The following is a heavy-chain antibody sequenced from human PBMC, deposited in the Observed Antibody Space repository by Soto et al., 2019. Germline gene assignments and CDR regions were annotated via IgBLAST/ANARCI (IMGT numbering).Heavy chain of an antibody. V-gene: IGHV6-1*01. CDR2: TYYRSKWYN. Sequence: PSQTLSLACALSGDSVSSNSAAWTWIRQSPLRGLEWLGRTYYRSKWYNDYAVSVKSRITINPHPSKHQFSLQLNSVTPEDTAVYYCARDKRSNPDFYYYYYGMDVWGQGTTVTVAS. D-gene: IGHD4-4*01. CDR1: GDSVSSNSAA. J-gene: IGHJ6*02. CDR3: ARDKRSNPDFYYYYYGMDV.